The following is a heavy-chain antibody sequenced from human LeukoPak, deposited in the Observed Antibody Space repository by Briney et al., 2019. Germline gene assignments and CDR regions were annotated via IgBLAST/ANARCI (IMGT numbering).Heavy chain of an antibody. D-gene: IGHD6-13*01. J-gene: IGHJ4*01. CDR1: GFTGSEND. Sequence: GGSLRLSCAASGFTGSENDMSWVRQAPGKGLEWVSVVYSGGSPYYADSVKGRFTISRDISKNTLYLQVNSLRVEDTALYYCARAPGSTWYFDSWGHGTLVTVSS. V-gene: IGHV3-66*01. CDR3: ARAPGSTWYFDS. CDR2: VYSGGSP.